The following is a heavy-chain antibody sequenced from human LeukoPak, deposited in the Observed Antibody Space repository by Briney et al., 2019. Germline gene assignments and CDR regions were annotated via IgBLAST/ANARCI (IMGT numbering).Heavy chain of an antibody. CDR3: ATRPGYSSSWYVF. J-gene: IGHJ4*02. Sequence: ASVKVSCKASGYTFTGYYMHWVRQAPGKGLEWMGGFDPEDGETIYAQKFQGRVTMTEDTSTDTAYMELSSLRSEDTAVYYCATRPGYSSSWYVFWGQGTLVTVSS. V-gene: IGHV1-24*01. CDR2: FDPEDGET. D-gene: IGHD6-13*01. CDR1: GYTFTGYY.